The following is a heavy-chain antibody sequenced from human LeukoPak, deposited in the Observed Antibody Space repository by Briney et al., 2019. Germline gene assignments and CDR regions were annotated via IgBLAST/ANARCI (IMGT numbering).Heavy chain of an antibody. J-gene: IGHJ4*02. CDR1: GGSISSYY. Sequence: PSETLSLTCTVSGGSISSYYWSWIRQPPGKGLEWIGYIYYSGSTSYNPSLKSRVTISVDTSKNQFSLKLSSVTAADTAVYYCARQGAVPLQIDYWGQGTLVTVSS. CDR3: ARQGAVPLQIDY. D-gene: IGHD6-19*01. V-gene: IGHV4-59*08. CDR2: IYYSGST.